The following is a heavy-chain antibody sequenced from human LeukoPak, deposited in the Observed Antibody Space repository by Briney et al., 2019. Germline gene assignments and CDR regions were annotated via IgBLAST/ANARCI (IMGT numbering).Heavy chain of an antibody. CDR2: IYYSGST. V-gene: IGHV4-34*01. CDR1: GGSFSGYY. J-gene: IGHJ4*02. D-gene: IGHD3-10*01. CDR3: AGLLWFGELDSY. Sequence: SETLSLTCAVYGGSFSGYYWSWIRQPPGKGLEWIGGIYYSGSTYYNPSLKSRVTISVDTSKNQFSLKLSSVTAADTAVYYCAGLLWFGELDSYWGQGTLVTVSS.